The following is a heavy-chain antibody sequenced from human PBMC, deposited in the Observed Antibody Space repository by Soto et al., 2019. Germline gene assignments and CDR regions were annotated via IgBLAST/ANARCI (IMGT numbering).Heavy chain of an antibody. CDR3: ARGEMAPYHAFDI. Sequence: ASVQVSCQASGYTFPSYVISLMLQAPGQGLEWMGWISAYNGNTNYAQKLQGRVTMTTDTSTSTAYMELRSLRSDDTAVYYCARGEMAPYHAFDIWGQGTMVTVSS. CDR1: GYTFPSYV. CDR2: ISAYNGNT. D-gene: IGHD3-16*01. J-gene: IGHJ3*02. V-gene: IGHV1-18*01.